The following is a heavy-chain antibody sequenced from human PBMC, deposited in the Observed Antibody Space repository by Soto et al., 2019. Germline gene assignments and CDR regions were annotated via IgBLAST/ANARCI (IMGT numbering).Heavy chain of an antibody. V-gene: IGHV1-18*01. J-gene: IGHJ6*02. CDR3: AREGPAPYYYYGMDV. Sequence: QVQLVQSGGEVKKPGASVKVSCKTSGYSFTTYGISWVRQAPGQGLEWMGWISAYNGNTNYAQKLQGRVTMTTDTSTSTAYMELRSRRSDDTAVYYCAREGPAPYYYYGMDVWGQGSTVTVSS. CDR2: ISAYNGNT. CDR1: GYSFTTYG.